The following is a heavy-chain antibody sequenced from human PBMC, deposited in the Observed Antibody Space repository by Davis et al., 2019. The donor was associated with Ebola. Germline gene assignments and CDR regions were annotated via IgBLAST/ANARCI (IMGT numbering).Heavy chain of an antibody. D-gene: IGHD5-18*01. CDR3: AKTRGYRLYYFEY. CDR1: GFTFGDHA. CDR2: ISGNGYGT. J-gene: IGHJ4*02. Sequence: GGSLRLSCTTSGFTFGDHAMSWVRQAPGKALEWVSLISGNGYGTEYGDSVKGRFTISRDNSKNFLYLQVNDLRPEDTALYFCAKTRGYRLYYFEYWGQGTLVTVSS. V-gene: IGHV3-43*02.